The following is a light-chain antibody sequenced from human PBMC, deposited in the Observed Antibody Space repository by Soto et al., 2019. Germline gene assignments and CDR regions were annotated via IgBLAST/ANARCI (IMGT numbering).Light chain of an antibody. CDR3: SSFTSSSTRV. Sequence: QSALTQPASVSGSPGQAITISCTGTSSDVGGYNYVSWYQQHPGKAPKLSIYEVTNRPSGVSNRFSGSKSDSTASLTIAGLQSEDEAEYYCSSFTSSSTRVLGTGTQLTVL. CDR1: SSDVGGYNY. V-gene: IGLV2-14*03. CDR2: EVT. J-gene: IGLJ1*01.